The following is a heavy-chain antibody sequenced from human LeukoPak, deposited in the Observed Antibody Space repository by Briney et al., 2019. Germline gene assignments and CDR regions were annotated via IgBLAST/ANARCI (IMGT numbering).Heavy chain of an antibody. V-gene: IGHV4-34*01. CDR2: INHSGST. J-gene: IGHJ4*02. D-gene: IGHD3-10*01. Sequence: SETLSLTCAVYGGSFSGYYWSWIRQPPGKGLEWIGEINHSGSTNYNPSLKGRVTISVDTSKNQFSLKLSSVTAADTAVYYCARGPTRGSSARGVITLFDYWGQGTLVTVSS. CDR1: GGSFSGYY. CDR3: ARGPTRGSSARGVITLFDY.